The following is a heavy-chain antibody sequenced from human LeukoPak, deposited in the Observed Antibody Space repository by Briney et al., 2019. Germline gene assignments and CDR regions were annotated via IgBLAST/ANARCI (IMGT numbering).Heavy chain of an antibody. CDR2: INHSGST. V-gene: IGHV4-34*01. J-gene: IGHJ5*02. CDR1: GGSFSGYY. CDR3: ARGIGAMVRGVIPWFDP. Sequence: PSETLSLTXAVYGGSFSGYYWSWIRQPPGKELEWIGEINHSGSTNYNPSLKSRVTISVDTSKNQFSLKLSSVTAADTAVYYCARGIGAMVRGVIPWFDPWGQGTLVTVSS. D-gene: IGHD3-10*01.